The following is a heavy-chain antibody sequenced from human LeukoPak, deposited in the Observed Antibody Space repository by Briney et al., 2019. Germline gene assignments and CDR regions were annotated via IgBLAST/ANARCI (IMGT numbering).Heavy chain of an antibody. Sequence: GGSLRLSCAASGFTFSSYAMSWVRQAPGKGLEWVSAIGDTGGSTYYADPVKGRFTISRDNSKNTLYLQMNSLRVEDTALYYCAKDRRQQLVLDWSDPWGQGTLVTVST. V-gene: IGHV3-23*01. J-gene: IGHJ5*02. CDR2: IGDTGGST. CDR1: GFTFSSYA. D-gene: IGHD6-13*01. CDR3: AKDRRQQLVLDWSDP.